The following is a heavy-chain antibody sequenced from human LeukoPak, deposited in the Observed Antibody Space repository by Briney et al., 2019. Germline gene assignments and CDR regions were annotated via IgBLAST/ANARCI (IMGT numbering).Heavy chain of an antibody. D-gene: IGHD1-1*01. V-gene: IGHV4-34*01. J-gene: IGHJ5*02. CDR2: VNQSGGS. Sequence: SETLSLTCAVYGESFDSFYWNWVRQAPGKGLEWLGEVNQSGGSDYNPALESRVAISADASKRQFSLKLISVTAADTAVYYCAVRVTTGRLGTATTWFDPWGQGTLVSVSS. CDR3: AVRVTTGRLGTATTWFDP. CDR1: GESFDSFY.